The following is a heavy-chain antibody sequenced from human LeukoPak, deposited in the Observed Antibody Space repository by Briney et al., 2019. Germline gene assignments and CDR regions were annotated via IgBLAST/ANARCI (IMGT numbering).Heavy chain of an antibody. D-gene: IGHD3-3*01. CDR2: INPNSGGT. Sequence: ASVKVSCKAPGYTFTGYYMHWVRQAPGQGLEWMGWINPNSGGTNYAQKFQGRVTMTRDTSISTAYMELSRLRSDDTAVYYCARGRIFWSGPDAFDIWGQGTMVTVSS. V-gene: IGHV1-2*02. CDR1: GYTFTGYY. J-gene: IGHJ3*02. CDR3: ARGRIFWSGPDAFDI.